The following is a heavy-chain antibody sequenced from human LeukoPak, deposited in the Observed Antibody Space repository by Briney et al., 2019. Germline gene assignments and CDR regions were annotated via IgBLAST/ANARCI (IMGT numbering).Heavy chain of an antibody. CDR2: IYYSGST. V-gene: IGHV4-39*07. CDR3: ARDHSGRVAAASTGFHY. Sequence: PSQTLSLTCTVSGDSISSGRYYWSWIRQTAGKGLEWIGSIYYSGSTYYKPSLKSRVTISVDTSKNQFSLKLSSMTAADTAVYYCARDHSGRVAAASTGFHYWGQGTLVTVSS. CDR1: GDSISSGRYY. J-gene: IGHJ4*02. D-gene: IGHD6-13*01.